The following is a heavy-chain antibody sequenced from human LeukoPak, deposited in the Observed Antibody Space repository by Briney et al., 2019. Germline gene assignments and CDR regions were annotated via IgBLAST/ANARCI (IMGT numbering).Heavy chain of an antibody. D-gene: IGHD3-22*01. J-gene: IGHJ4*02. CDR2: IYTSGST. CDR1: GGSISSGGYY. V-gene: IGHV4-61*02. Sequence: SETLSLTCTVSGGSISSGGYYWSWIRQPAGKELEWIGRIYTSGSTNYNPPLKSRVTISIDTSKNQFSLKLSSVTAADTAVYYCARDRASSGNYYEFYFDYWGQGTLVTVSS. CDR3: ARDRASSGNYYEFYFDY.